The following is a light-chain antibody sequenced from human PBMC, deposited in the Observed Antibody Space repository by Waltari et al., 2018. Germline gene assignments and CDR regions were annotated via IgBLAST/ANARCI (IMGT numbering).Light chain of an antibody. CDR3: QKYGRLPAT. CDR2: GAS. V-gene: IGKV3-20*01. CDR1: QSVCRY. Sequence: EIVLTQSPATLSLSPGDRGTLSCRASQSVCRYLAWYQQKPGQAPRLLIYGASTRATGIPGRVKCSGSGTSFSLNIRRLGPEDFGRYFWQKYGRLPATFGQGNKGESK. J-gene: IGKJ1*01.